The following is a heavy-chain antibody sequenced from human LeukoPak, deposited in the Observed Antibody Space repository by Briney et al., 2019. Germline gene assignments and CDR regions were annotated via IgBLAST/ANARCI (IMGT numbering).Heavy chain of an antibody. CDR2: IYPGDSDT. D-gene: IGHD5-18*01. CDR3: ARLVDTAMVTNWFDP. CDR1: GYSFRDYW. J-gene: IGHJ5*02. V-gene: IGHV5-51*01. Sequence: GESLKISCKGFGYSFRDYWIGWVRQMPGKDLEWMGIIYPGDSDTRYSPSFQGQVTISADKSISTAYLQWSSLKASDTAMYYCARLVDTAMVTNWFDPWGQGTLVTVSS.